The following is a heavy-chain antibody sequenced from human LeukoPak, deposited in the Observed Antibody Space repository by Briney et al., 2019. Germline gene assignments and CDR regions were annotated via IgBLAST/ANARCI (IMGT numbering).Heavy chain of an antibody. D-gene: IGHD3-22*01. V-gene: IGHV1-2*02. CDR3: ARVNIRLVSDSSAYHAFDM. CDR1: VYTFTAYY. Sequence: ASVKVSCKACVYTFTAYYMHWVRQAPGQGRVCVGWINPNGGGTDNAQRFRGRVTMTRDTSISTAYKELSGLRSEDTAEYYCARVNIRLVSDSSAYHAFDMWGERTMDTVSS. CDR2: INPNGGGT. J-gene: IGHJ3*02.